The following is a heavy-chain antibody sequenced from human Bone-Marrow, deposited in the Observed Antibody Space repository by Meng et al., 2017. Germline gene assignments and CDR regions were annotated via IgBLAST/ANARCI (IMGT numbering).Heavy chain of an antibody. V-gene: IGHV1-18*03. CDR1: GYTFTSYG. CDR2: ISAYNGNT. CDR3: ARDLGGDD. D-gene: IGHD3-10*01. J-gene: IGHJ4*02. Sequence: VELVQLGAWVENPGSSANVSSKASGYTFTSYGISWVRQAPGQGLEWMGWISAYNGNTNYAQKLQGRVTMTTDTSTSTAYMELRSLRSDDMAVYYCARDLGGDDWGQGTLVTVSS.